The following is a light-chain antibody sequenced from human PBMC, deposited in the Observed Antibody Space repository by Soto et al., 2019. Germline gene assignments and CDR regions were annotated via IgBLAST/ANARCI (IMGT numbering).Light chain of an antibody. Sequence: MVLTQSPATLSLSPGERATLSCSASQSVSSYLAWYQQKPGQAPRLLIYDASNRASGITARFSGSGSGTDFTLTTSSLEPQDFAVYYCQQRSNWPRRVTLGRGTKVDIK. CDR2: DAS. J-gene: IGKJ3*01. CDR3: QQRSNWPRRVT. V-gene: IGKV3-11*01. CDR1: QSVSSY.